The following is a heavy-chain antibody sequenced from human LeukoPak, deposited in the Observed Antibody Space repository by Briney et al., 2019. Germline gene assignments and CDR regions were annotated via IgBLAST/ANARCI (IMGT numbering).Heavy chain of an antibody. CDR1: GYTFTSYY. V-gene: IGHV1-46*01. D-gene: IGHD3-22*01. Sequence: GASVKVSCKASGYTFTSYYMHWVRQAPGQGLEWMGIINPSGGSTSYAQKFQGRVTMTRDTSTSTVYMELSSLRSEDTAVYYCARCSYYDSSGYYGAFDIWGQGTMVTVSS. CDR3: ARCSYYDSSGYYGAFDI. CDR2: INPSGGST. J-gene: IGHJ3*02.